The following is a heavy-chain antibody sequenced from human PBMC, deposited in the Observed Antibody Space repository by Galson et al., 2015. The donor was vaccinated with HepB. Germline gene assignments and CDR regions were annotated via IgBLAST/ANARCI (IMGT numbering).Heavy chain of an antibody. Sequence: SLRLSCAASEFTFSSYAMSWVRQAPGKGLEWASTISGSGGATYYADSVKGRFTISRDNSKNTLYLQMNSLRAEDTAIYYCANGASVTTQIDYWGQGTLVTVSS. V-gene: IGHV3-23*01. CDR1: EFTFSSYA. CDR3: ANGASVTTQIDY. CDR2: ISGSGGAT. D-gene: IGHD4-17*01. J-gene: IGHJ4*02.